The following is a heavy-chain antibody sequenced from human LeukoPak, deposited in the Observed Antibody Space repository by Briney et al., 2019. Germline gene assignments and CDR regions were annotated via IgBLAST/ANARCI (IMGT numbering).Heavy chain of an antibody. CDR2: ISYDGSNK. Sequence: GRSLRLSCAASGFTFSSNGMHWVRQAPGKGLEWVAVISYDGSNKYYADSVKGRFTISRDNSKNTLYLQMNSLRAEDTAVYYCARNTYCGGDCYWFDYWGQGTLVTVSS. CDR3: ARNTYCGGDCYWFDY. CDR1: GFTFSSNG. J-gene: IGHJ4*02. D-gene: IGHD2-21*02. V-gene: IGHV3-30*03.